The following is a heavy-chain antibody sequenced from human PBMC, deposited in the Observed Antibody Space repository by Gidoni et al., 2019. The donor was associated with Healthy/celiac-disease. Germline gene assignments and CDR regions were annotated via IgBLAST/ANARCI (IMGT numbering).Heavy chain of an antibody. CDR1: GGSISSSSYY. CDR3: AREGDLSSIVVVVAATYYFDY. V-gene: IGHV4-39*02. Sequence: QLQLQESGPGLVKPSETLSLTCTVSGGSISSSSYYWGWIRQPPGKGLEWIGSIYYSGSTYYNPSLKSRVTISVDTSKNQFSLKLSSVTAADTAVYYCAREGDLSSIVVVVAATYYFDYWGQGTLVTVSS. J-gene: IGHJ4*02. D-gene: IGHD2-15*01. CDR2: IYYSGST.